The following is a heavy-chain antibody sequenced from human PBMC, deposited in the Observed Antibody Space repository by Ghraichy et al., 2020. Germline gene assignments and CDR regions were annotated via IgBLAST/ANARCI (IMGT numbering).Heavy chain of an antibody. Sequence: GGSLRLSCAASGFTFSSYAMSWVRQAPGKGLEWVSAISGSGGSTYYADSVKGRFTISRDNSKNTLYLQMNSLRAEDTAVYYCAKDLHYDSSGYYYDAFDIWGQGTMVTVSS. J-gene: IGHJ3*02. D-gene: IGHD3-22*01. V-gene: IGHV3-23*01. CDR1: GFTFSSYA. CDR3: AKDLHYDSSGYYYDAFDI. CDR2: ISGSGGST.